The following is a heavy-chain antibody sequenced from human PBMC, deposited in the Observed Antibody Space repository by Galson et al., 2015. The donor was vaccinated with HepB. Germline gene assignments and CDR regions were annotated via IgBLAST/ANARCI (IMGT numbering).Heavy chain of an antibody. V-gene: IGHV3-23*01. D-gene: IGHD2-2*02. CDR3: AKDREAGVPAAIYAFDM. J-gene: IGHJ3*02. CDR2: IGGSGGST. Sequence: SLRLSCAASGFTFSSYVMSWVRQAPGKGREWAATIGGSGGSTSYADSVKGRFTISRDNSKNTLYRQMNRLRAEDTAIYYCAKDREAGVPAAIYAFDMWGQGTMVTVSS. CDR1: GFTFSSYV.